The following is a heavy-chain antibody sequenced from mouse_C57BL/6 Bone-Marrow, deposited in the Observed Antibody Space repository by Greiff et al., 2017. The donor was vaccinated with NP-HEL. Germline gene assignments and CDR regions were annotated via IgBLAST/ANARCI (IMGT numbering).Heavy chain of an antibody. CDR1: GYTFTDYN. CDR2: INPTNGGT. Sequence: EVQLQQSGPELVKPGASVKIPCKASGYTFTDYNMDWVKQSHGKSLEWIGDINPTNGGTIYNQKFKGKATLTVDKSSSTAYMELRSLTSEDTAVEYCARTAGSYVFMDYWGQGTAVTVSS. D-gene: IGHD6-1*01. J-gene: IGHJ4*01. CDR3: ARTAGSYVFMDY. V-gene: IGHV1-18*01.